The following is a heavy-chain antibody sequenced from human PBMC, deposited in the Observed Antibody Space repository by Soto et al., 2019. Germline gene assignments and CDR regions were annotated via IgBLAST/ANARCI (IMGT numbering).Heavy chain of an antibody. CDR2: ISGSGGST. D-gene: IGHD1-26*01. V-gene: IGHV3-23*01. Sequence: EVQLLESGGCLVQPGGSLSISCAASGFTFSSYAMNWVRQAPGKGLEWVSSISGSGGSTYYADSVKGRFTISRDNSKNTLYLQMDSLRAEDTAVYYCARDWRVGATYSDYWGQGTLVTVSS. J-gene: IGHJ4*02. CDR3: ARDWRVGATYSDY. CDR1: GFTFSSYA.